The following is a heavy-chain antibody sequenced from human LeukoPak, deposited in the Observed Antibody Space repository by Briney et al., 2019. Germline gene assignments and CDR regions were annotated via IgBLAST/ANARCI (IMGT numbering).Heavy chain of an antibody. CDR2: IYHSGST. CDR1: GYSISSGFY. J-gene: IGHJ4*02. D-gene: IGHD1-26*01. Sequence: PSETLSLTCTVSGYSISSGFYWGWIRQSPGKGLEWIGSIYHSGSTYYNPSLKSRVTISVDMSKNQFSLRLSSVTAADTAVYYXARVDXXLGAXPLGYWXQGILVTVSS. V-gene: IGHV4-38-2*02. CDR3: ARVDXXLGAXPLGY.